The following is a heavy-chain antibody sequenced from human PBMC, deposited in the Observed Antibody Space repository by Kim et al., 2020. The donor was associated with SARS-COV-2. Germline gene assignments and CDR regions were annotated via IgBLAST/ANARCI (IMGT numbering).Heavy chain of an antibody. V-gene: IGHV1-69*13. CDR2: IIPIFGTA. CDR3: ARKEYCSGGSCYSEPYGMDV. J-gene: IGHJ6*02. Sequence: SVKVSCKASGGTFSSYAISWVRQAPGQGLEWMGGIIPIFGTANYAQKFQGRVTITADESTSTAYMELSSLRSGDTAVYYCARKEYCSGGSCYSEPYGMDVWGQGTTVTVSS. CDR1: GGTFSSYA. D-gene: IGHD2-15*01.